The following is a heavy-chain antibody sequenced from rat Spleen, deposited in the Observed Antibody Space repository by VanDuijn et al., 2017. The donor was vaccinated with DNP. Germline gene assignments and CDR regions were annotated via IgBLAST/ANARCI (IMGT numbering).Heavy chain of an antibody. J-gene: IGHJ2*01. CDR3: ARGGYQAFDY. Sequence: EVQLVESGGGLVQPGRSLKISCVASEFTFRRSDVAWVRQAPTKGLEWVATISTSGGRIYYRDSVKGRFTISRDNAKSTLYLQMNSLRSEDTATYYCARGGYQAFDYWGQGFMVTVSS. V-gene: IGHV5-46*01. CDR2: ISTSGGRI. CDR1: EFTFRRSD. D-gene: IGHD2-2*01.